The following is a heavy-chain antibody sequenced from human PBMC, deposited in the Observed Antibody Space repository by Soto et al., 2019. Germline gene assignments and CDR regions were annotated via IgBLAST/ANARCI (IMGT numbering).Heavy chain of an antibody. V-gene: IGHV4-59*01. Sequence: SETLSLTCTVSGGSISSYYWSWIRQPPGKGLEWIGYIYYSGSTNYNPSLKSRVTISVDTSKNQFSLKLSSVTAADTAVYYCARGTGDRYNYTPWFDTWRQGTLVTVSS. D-gene: IGHD5-12*01. CDR3: ARGTGDRYNYTPWFDT. J-gene: IGHJ5*02. CDR1: GGSISSYY. CDR2: IYYSGST.